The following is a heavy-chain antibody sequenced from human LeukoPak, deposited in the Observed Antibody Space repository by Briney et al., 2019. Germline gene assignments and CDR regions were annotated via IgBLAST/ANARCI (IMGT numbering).Heavy chain of an antibody. J-gene: IGHJ4*02. D-gene: IGHD6-13*01. Sequence: GGSLRLSCAASGFTFSSYGMHWVRQAPGKGLEWVAFIRSDGSNKYYADSVKGRFTISRDNSKNTLYLQMNGLKAEDTALYYCAKDSRVKHFDYWGQGTLVTVSS. CDR1: GFTFSSYG. CDR2: IRSDGSNK. V-gene: IGHV3-30*02. CDR3: AKDSRVKHFDY.